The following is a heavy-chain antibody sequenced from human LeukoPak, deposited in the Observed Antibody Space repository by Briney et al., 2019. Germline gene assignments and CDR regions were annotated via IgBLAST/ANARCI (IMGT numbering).Heavy chain of an antibody. CDR3: ARISYGSGSYPTYYSDY. V-gene: IGHV4-34*01. D-gene: IGHD3-10*01. CDR2: INHSGST. J-gene: IGHJ4*02. Sequence: PSETLSLTCAVYGGSFSGYYWSWIRQPPGKGLEWIGEINHSGSTNYNPSLKSRVTISVDTSKNQFSLKLSSVTAADTAVYYCARISYGSGSYPTYYSDYWGQGTLVTVSS. CDR1: GGSFSGYY.